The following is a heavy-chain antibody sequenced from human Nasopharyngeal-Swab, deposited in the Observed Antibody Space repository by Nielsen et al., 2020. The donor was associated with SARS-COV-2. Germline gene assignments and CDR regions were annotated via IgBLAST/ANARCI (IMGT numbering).Heavy chain of an antibody. CDR2: INTNTGNP. Sequence: ASVKVSCKASGYSFTSYAMNWVRQAPGTGLEWLGWINTNTGNPTYAQGFTGRFFFSLDTSVSTAYLQISSLKAEDTAVYYCAREWGSSGWYWGQGTLVTVSS. CDR1: GYSFTSYA. J-gene: IGHJ4*02. V-gene: IGHV7-4-1*02. CDR3: AREWGSSGWY. D-gene: IGHD3-22*01.